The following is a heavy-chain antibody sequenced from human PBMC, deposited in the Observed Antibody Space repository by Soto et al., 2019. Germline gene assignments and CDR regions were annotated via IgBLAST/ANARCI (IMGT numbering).Heavy chain of an antibody. Sequence: QLQLQESGSGLVKPSQTLSLTCAVSGGSISSGGYSWSWIRQPPGKGLEWIGYIYHSGSTYYNPSLKSRVTISVDRSKNQFSLKLSSVTAADTAVYYCASYDFWSGHAFDIWGQGTMVTVSS. V-gene: IGHV4-30-2*01. CDR1: GGSISSGGYS. D-gene: IGHD3-3*01. CDR3: ASYDFWSGHAFDI. J-gene: IGHJ3*02. CDR2: IYHSGST.